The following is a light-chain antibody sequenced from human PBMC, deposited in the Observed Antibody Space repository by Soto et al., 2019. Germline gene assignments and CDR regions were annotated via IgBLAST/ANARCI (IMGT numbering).Light chain of an antibody. CDR3: AARDDSLDGFYV. J-gene: IGLJ1*01. CDR2: NND. Sequence: QAVVTQPPSASGTPGQRVTISCSGSSSNIGTNTVNWYLQLPGTAPKLLIYNNDERPSGVPERFSGSKSGTSASLAIGGLQSEDEADYYCAARDDSLDGFYVFGSGTKVTVL. CDR1: SSNIGTNT. V-gene: IGLV1-44*01.